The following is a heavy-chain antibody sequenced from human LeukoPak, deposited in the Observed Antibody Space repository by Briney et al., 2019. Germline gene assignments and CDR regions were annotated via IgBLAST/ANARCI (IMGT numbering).Heavy chain of an antibody. CDR3: AKSPAMASIDY. V-gene: IGHV3-23*01. CDR1: GFTFSSYA. Sequence: GRSLRLSCAASGFTFSSYAIHWVRQAPGKGLEWVSAISGSGGSTYYADSVKGRFTISRDNSKNTLYLQMNSLRAEDTAVYYCAKSPAMASIDYWGQGTLVTVSS. D-gene: IGHD5-18*01. J-gene: IGHJ4*02. CDR2: ISGSGGST.